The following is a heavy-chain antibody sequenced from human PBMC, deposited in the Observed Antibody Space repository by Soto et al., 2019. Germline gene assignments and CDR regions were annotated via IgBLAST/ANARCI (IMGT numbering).Heavy chain of an antibody. Sequence: PSETLSLTCTVSGGSISSYYWSWIRQPPGKGLEWIGYIYYSGSTNYNPSLKSRVTISVDTSKNQFSLKLSSVTAADTAVYYCARKRAVAGNAFDIWGQGTMVTVSS. CDR3: ARKRAVAGNAFDI. CDR1: GGSISSYY. CDR2: IYYSGST. D-gene: IGHD6-19*01. J-gene: IGHJ3*02. V-gene: IGHV4-59*08.